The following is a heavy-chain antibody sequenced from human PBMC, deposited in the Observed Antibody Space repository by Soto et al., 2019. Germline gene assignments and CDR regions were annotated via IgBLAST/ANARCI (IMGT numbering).Heavy chain of an antibody. Sequence: QVQLVQCGAEVKRPGSSVKVSCEASGGTFSSLGFTWVRQAPGQGLEWMGGIIPISGRTTFAPKFLGRVTITADESTRTTYMELTALTSDDTAIYYCATRGTQGRWLEFADYWGQGTLVTVSS. J-gene: IGHJ4*02. D-gene: IGHD5-12*01. V-gene: IGHV1-69*01. CDR3: ATRGTQGRWLEFADY. CDR2: IIPISGRT. CDR1: GGTFSSLG.